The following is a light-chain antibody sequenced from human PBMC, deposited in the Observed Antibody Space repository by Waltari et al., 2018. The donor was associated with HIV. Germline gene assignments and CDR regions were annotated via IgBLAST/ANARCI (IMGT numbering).Light chain of an antibody. CDR3: TAWDDGLSDPV. V-gene: IGLV1-44*01. Sequence: QSVLTQPHSASGTPGQRVTIPCSGCSSNIGSNTVNWYQQLPGTAPKLLIYSNNQRPSGVPDRFSGSKSGTSASLAISGLQSEDEADYYCTAWDDGLSDPVFGGGTKLTVL. J-gene: IGLJ3*02. CDR2: SNN. CDR1: SSNIGSNT.